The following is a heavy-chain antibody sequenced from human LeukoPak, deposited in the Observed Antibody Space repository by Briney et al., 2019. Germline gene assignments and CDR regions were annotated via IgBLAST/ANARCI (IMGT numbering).Heavy chain of an antibody. CDR3: ARGADHGGSYYPD. CDR1: GFTLSNHW. CDR2: ISGDEIWT. Sequence: GGSLRLSCAASGFTLSNHWMHWVRQAPGKGLVWVSRISGDEIWTSYADSVKGRFTISRDNAKNTLFLQMSSLRVEDTAVYYCARGADHGGSYYPDWGQGTRVTVSS. D-gene: IGHD3-10*01. J-gene: IGHJ4*01. V-gene: IGHV3-74*01.